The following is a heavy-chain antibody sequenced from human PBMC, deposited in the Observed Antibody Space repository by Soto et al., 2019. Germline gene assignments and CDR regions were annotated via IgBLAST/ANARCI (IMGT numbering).Heavy chain of an antibody. V-gene: IGHV5-51*06. J-gene: IGHJ4*02. Sequence: GESLKVTCKRSGYTFTDYWNGWVRQMPGKGLEWMGMIHPRDTDIRYSPSFQGHITFSVDKSLSTAYLKWISLKTSDTARSYCPRLYYSNTGSFYSFDCWRQESLVTICS. D-gene: IGHD3-10*01. CDR2: IHPRDTDI. CDR3: PRLYYSNTGSFYSFDC. CDR1: GYTFTDYW.